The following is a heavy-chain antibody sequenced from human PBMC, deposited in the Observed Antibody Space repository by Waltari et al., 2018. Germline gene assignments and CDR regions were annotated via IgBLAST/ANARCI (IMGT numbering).Heavy chain of an antibody. CDR3: AGRYYGSGSSTSGNWFDP. CDR1: GYTLTELS. CDR2: FDPEDGET. J-gene: IGHJ5*02. V-gene: IGHV1-24*01. Sequence: QVQLVQSGAEVKKPGASVKVSCKVSGYTLTELSMHWVRQAPGKGLEWMGGFDPEDGETIYAQKFQGRVTMTEDTSTDTAYMELSSLRSEDTAVYYCAGRYYGSGSSTSGNWFDPWGQGTLVTVSS. D-gene: IGHD3-10*01.